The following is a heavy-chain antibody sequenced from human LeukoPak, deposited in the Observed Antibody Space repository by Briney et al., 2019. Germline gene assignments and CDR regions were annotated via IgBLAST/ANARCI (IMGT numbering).Heavy chain of an antibody. V-gene: IGHV3-48*03. CDR3: ARMFEF. J-gene: IGHJ4*02. CDR1: GFTFSNYE. CDR2: ISSSGSTT. Sequence: GGSLRLSCVVSGFTFSNYEMNWVRQAPGKGLEWVSYISSSGSTTYYADSVKGRFTISRDNAKNSLFLQMNSLRAEDTAVYFCARMFEFWGQGTLVTVSS.